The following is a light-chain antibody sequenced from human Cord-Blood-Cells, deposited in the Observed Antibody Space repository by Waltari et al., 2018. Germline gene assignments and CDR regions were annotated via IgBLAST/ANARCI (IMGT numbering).Light chain of an antibody. J-gene: IGLJ1*01. Sequence: QSALTQPPSASGSPGQSATISCTGPSRDVGGYHSVSWYQQHPGKDPKLRIYEVSKRPSGVPDRFSGSKSGNTASLTVSGLQAEDEADYYCSSYAGSNNFVCGTGTKVTVL. CDR1: SRDVGGYHS. V-gene: IGLV2-8*01. CDR2: EVS. CDR3: SSYAGSNNFV.